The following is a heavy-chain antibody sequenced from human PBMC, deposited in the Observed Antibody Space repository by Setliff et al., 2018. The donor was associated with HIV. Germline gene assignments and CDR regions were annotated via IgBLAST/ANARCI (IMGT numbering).Heavy chain of an antibody. V-gene: IGHV4-59*01. Sequence: SETLSLTCTVSSDSIRFYYWTWIRQPPGKGLEWIGNVYYTGSTNYNTSLKRRITISIDTSKSQYSLKLTSVAAADTAVYYCARDSGGYNHGFAVGSFDYWGQGALVTVSS. CDR3: ARDSGGYNHGFAVGSFDY. CDR1: SDSIRFYY. J-gene: IGHJ4*02. CDR2: VYYTGST. D-gene: IGHD5-18*01.